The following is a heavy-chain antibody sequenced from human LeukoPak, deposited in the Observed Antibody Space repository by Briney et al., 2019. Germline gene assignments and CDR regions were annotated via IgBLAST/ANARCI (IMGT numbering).Heavy chain of an antibody. D-gene: IGHD6-13*01. CDR1: GFTVNRTY. CDR2: ISASGGTT. J-gene: IGHJ6*02. CDR3: AKSGIAAAARRAFGYYFYGMDV. Sequence: GGSLRLSCAASGFTVNRTYMSWVRQAPGKGLDWVSVISASGGTTYYADSVKGRFTISRDNSKNTLYLQMNSLSAEDTAVYYCAKSGIAAAARRAFGYYFYGMDVWGQGTTVTVSS. V-gene: IGHV3-23*01.